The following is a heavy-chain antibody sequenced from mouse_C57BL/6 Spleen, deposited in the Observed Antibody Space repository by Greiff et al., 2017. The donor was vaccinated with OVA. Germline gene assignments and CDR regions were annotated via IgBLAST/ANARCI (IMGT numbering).Heavy chain of an antibody. V-gene: IGHV1-4*01. D-gene: IGHD2-1*01. CDR2: INPSSGYT. Sequence: QVQLKQSGAELARPGASVKMSCKASGYTFTSYTMHWVKQRPGQGLEWIGYINPSSGYTKYNQKFKDKATLTADKSSSTAYMQRSSLTSEDSAVYYCARSDGNYLFDYWGQGTTLTVSS. J-gene: IGHJ2*01. CDR1: GYTFTSYT. CDR3: ARSDGNYLFDY.